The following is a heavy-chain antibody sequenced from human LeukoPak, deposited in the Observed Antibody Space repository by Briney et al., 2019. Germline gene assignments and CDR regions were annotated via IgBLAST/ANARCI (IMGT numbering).Heavy chain of an antibody. CDR1: GGSISSSSYY. CDR3: ARGQGYCSSTSCSLHWFDP. V-gene: IGHV4-39*07. D-gene: IGHD2-2*01. J-gene: IGHJ5*02. CDR2: IYYSGST. Sequence: KSSETLSLTCTVSGGSISSSSYYWGWIRQPPGKGLEWIVSIYYSGSTYYNPSLKSRVTISVDRSKNQFSLKLSSVTAADTAVYYCARGQGYCSSTSCSLHWFDPWGQGTLVTVSS.